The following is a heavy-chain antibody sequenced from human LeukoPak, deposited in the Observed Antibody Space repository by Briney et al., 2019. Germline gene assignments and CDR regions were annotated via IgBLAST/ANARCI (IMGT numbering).Heavy chain of an antibody. CDR3: ARDGGGYFDY. CDR1: GXIFSTYS. J-gene: IGHJ4*02. CDR2: ISTSSNYI. D-gene: IGHD3-16*01. Sequence: PGGSLRLSCAASGXIFSTYSMNWVRQAPGKGLEWVSFISTSSNYIYYADSVKGRSTISRDNAKNSLYLQMNNLRAEDTAVYYCARDGGGYFDYWGQGTLVTVSS. V-gene: IGHV3-21*01.